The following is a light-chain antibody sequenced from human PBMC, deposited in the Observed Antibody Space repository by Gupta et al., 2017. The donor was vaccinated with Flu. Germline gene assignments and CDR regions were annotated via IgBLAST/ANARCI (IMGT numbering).Light chain of an antibody. J-gene: IGLJ1*01. CDR1: STDLASYNL. CDR3: CSYAGGYV. V-gene: IGLV2-23*02. CDR2: EVA. Sequence: GTSTDLASYNLVYGYQQHPVKAPRLIIYEVAKRPSGVSNRFSGSKSGDTASLTISGLQDDDEGDYYCCSYAGGYVFGIGTRVTVL.